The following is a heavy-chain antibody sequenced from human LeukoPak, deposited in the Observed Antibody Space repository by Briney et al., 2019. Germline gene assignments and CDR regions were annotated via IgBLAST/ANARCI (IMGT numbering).Heavy chain of an antibody. D-gene: IGHD5-24*01. J-gene: IGHJ4*02. V-gene: IGHV3-74*01. CDR3: ARSMVTIPIPGGY. CDR1: GFTFSSYW. CDR2: INSDGSST. Sequence: TGGSLRLSCAASGFTFSSYWMHWVRQAPGKGLVWVSRINSDGSSTSYADSVKGRFTVSRDNAKNTLYLQMNSLRAEDTAVYYCARSMVTIPIPGGYWGQGTLVTVSS.